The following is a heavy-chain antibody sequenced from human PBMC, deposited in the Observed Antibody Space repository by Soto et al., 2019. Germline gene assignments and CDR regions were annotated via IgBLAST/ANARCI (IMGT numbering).Heavy chain of an antibody. CDR1: GYTFTSYA. Sequence: ASVKVSCKASGYTFTSYAMHCVRQAPGQRLEWMGWINAGNGNTKYSQKFQGRVTITRDTSASTAYMELSSLRSEDTAVYYCARGLEDIVAPFDYWGQGTLVTVSS. CDR2: INAGNGNT. D-gene: IGHD5-12*01. CDR3: ARGLEDIVAPFDY. V-gene: IGHV1-3*01. J-gene: IGHJ4*02.